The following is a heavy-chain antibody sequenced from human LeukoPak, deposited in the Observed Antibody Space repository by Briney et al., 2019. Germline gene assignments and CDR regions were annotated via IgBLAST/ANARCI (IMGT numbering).Heavy chain of an antibody. CDR1: GYSFYSYW. D-gene: IGHD3-16*01. CDR2: IYLSDSDT. V-gene: IGHV5-51*01. Sequence: GESLKISCKASGYSFYSYWIAWVRQTHGKGLEWMGIIYLSDSDTTYSPSFQGLVTSSADKSIRTAYLEWSSLKASDTAMYYCARHALGGSYHQNDYGGQGTLVTVS. J-gene: IGHJ4*02. CDR3: ARHALGGSYHQNDY.